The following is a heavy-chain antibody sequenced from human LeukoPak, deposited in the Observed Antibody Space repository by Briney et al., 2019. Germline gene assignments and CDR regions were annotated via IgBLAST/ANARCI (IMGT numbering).Heavy chain of an antibody. D-gene: IGHD3-3*01. CDR3: ARDSRRTTIFGVVIKPRGYYGMDV. CDR1: GGSISSSNY. J-gene: IGHJ6*02. Sequence: SGTLSLTCAVSGGSISSSNYWSWIRQHPGKGLEWIGYIYYSGSTYYNPSLKSRVTISVDTSKNQFSLKLSSVTAADTAVYYCARDSRRTTIFGVVIKPRGYYGMDVWGQGTTVTVSS. V-gene: IGHV4-31*11. CDR2: IYYSGST.